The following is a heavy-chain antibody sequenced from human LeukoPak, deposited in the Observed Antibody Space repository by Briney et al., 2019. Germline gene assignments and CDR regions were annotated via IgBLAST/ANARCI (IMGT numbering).Heavy chain of an antibody. CDR1: GGSISPYY. CDR2: IYYSGST. J-gene: IGHJ4*02. D-gene: IGHD4-17*01. Sequence: SETLSLTCTVSGGSISPYYWSWIRQPPGKGLEWIGYIYYSGSTNYNPSLKSRVTISVDTSKNQFSLKLSSVTAADTAVYYCARDGDYVSLDYWGQGTLVTVSS. V-gene: IGHV4-59*01. CDR3: ARDGDYVSLDY.